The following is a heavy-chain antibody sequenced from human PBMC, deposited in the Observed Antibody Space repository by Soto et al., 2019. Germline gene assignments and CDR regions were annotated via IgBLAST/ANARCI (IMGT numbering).Heavy chain of an antibody. J-gene: IGHJ6*02. D-gene: IGHD4-17*01. CDR2: IWYDGSNK. CDR3: AREGYGDFSNYYYGMDV. CDR1: GFSFSSYG. V-gene: IGHV3-33*01. Sequence: GGSLRLSCAASGFSFSSYGMDWVRQAPGKGLEWVAVIWYDGSNKYYADSVKGRFTISRDNSKNTLYLQMNSLRAEDTAVYYCAREGYGDFSNYYYGMDVWGQGTTVTVSS.